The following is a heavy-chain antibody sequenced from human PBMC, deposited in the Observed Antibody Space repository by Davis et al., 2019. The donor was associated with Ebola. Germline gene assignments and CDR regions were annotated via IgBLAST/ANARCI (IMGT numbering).Heavy chain of an antibody. Sequence: ASVKVSCKASGYTFTIYAMHWVRQAPGQRLEWMGWINAGNGNTKYSQKFQGRVTITRDTSASTAYMELSSLRSEDTAVYYCARSNRHIVVVLLMDVWGQGTTVTVSS. CDR2: INAGNGNT. V-gene: IGHV1-3*01. J-gene: IGHJ6*02. CDR1: GYTFTIYA. CDR3: ARSNRHIVVVLLMDV. D-gene: IGHD2-21*01.